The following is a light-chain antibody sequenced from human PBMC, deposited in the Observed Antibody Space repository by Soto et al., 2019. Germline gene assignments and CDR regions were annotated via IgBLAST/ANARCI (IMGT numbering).Light chain of an antibody. J-gene: IGKJ4*01. Sequence: IQLTQSPSSLSASVGDRVTITCRASQDISSYLGWYQQKPGKAPKLLIYAASTLQSGVPSRFSVSGSGTDFTLTINSLQPEDFATYFCQQLNNYPSTFGGGTKVPIK. CDR1: QDISSY. CDR2: AAS. V-gene: IGKV1-9*01. CDR3: QQLNNYPST.